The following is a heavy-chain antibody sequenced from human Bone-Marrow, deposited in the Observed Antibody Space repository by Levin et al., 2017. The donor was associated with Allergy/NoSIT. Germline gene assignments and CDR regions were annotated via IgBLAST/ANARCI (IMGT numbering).Heavy chain of an antibody. J-gene: IGHJ3*02. CDR1: GFTLSTHS. CDR2: ISSRGSYI. CDR3: ASAVAALGSGAFDI. Sequence: SCAASGFTLSTHSVNWVRQAPGKGLEWVSSISSRGSYIFYSDSLKGRLTLSRDNAKNSLYLQMNSLRVEDTAVYYCASAVAALGSGAFDIWGQGTMVTVSS. V-gene: IGHV3-21*01. D-gene: IGHD3-10*01.